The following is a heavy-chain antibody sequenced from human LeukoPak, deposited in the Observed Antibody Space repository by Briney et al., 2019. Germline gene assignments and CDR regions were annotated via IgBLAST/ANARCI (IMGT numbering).Heavy chain of an antibody. CDR3: ARGARFDILTGYSSSGGFDP. V-gene: IGHV3-33*01. Sequence: GGSLRLSCAASGFTFSSYGMHWVRQAPGKGLEWVAVIWYDGSNKYYADSVKGRFTISRDNSKNTLYLQMNSLRAEDTAVYYCARGARFDILTGYSSSGGFDPWGQGTLVTVSS. CDR1: GFTFSSYG. CDR2: IWYDGSNK. D-gene: IGHD3-9*01. J-gene: IGHJ5*02.